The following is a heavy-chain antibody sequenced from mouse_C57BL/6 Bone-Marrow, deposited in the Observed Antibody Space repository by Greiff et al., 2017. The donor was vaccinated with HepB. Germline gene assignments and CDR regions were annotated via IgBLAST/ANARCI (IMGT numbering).Heavy chain of an antibody. D-gene: IGHD1-1*01. V-gene: IGHV1-81*01. J-gene: IGHJ1*03. Sequence: VQLQQSGAELARPGASVKLSCKASGYTFTSYGISWVKQRTGQGLEWIGEIYPRSGNTYYNEKFKGKATLTADKSSSTAYMELRSLTSEDSAVYFCARSSYGSPHWYFDVWGTGTTVTVSS. CDR1: GYTFTSYG. CDR3: ARSSYGSPHWYFDV. CDR2: IYPRSGNT.